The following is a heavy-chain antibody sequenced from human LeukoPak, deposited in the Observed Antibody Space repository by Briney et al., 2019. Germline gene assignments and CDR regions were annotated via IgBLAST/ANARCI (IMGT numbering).Heavy chain of an antibody. Sequence: GGSLRLSCSASGFTFSTYWMSWVRQAPGKGLEWVSAISGSGGSTYYADSVKGRFTISRDNSKNTLYLQMNSLRAEDTAVYYCADSSSWFPAGNWFDPWGQGTLVTVSS. D-gene: IGHD6-13*01. CDR2: ISGSGGST. V-gene: IGHV3-23*01. CDR3: ADSSSWFPAGNWFDP. J-gene: IGHJ5*02. CDR1: GFTFSTYW.